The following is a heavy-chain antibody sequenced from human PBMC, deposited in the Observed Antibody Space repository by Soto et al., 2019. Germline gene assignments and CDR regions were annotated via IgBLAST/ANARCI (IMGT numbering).Heavy chain of an antibody. D-gene: IGHD2-15*01. J-gene: IGHJ6*02. CDR2: IDHSGST. CDR3: ARVVQGISWSYYYYGLDV. CDR1: GGSFSGYS. Sequence: PSETLSLTCAVYGGSFSGYSWSWIRQPPGKGLEWIGEIDHSGSTNYNPSLKSRVTISVDTSKNQFPLKLTSVTAADTAVYYCARVVQGISWSYYYYGLDVWGQGTTVTVSS. V-gene: IGHV4-34*01.